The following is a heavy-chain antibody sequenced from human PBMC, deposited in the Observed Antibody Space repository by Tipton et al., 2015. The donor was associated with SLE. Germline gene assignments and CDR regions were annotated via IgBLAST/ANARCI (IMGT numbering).Heavy chain of an antibody. V-gene: IGHV4-59*11. CDR3: AGEPYNWDDGKWFDP. Sequence: TLSLTCTVSGGSITNHYWSWIRQPPGKGLEWIGYIYYSGRTDYNPSLRSRVTISIDTSKNQFSLKLSSVTATDTAVYYCAGEPYNWDDGKWFDPWGQGTLVTVSS. CDR1: GGSITNHY. J-gene: IGHJ5*02. CDR2: IYYSGRT. D-gene: IGHD1-20*01.